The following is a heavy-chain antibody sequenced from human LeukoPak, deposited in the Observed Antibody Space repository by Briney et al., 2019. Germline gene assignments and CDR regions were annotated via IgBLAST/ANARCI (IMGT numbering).Heavy chain of an antibody. J-gene: IGHJ4*02. D-gene: IGHD3-16*02. V-gene: IGHV1-3*03. CDR1: GYTFTSYA. CDR3: ARGGIGYYDYVWGSYRALEFDS. Sequence: GASVKVSCQASGYTFTSYAMHWVRQAPGPRLEWMGLINAGNGNTKNSQEFQGRVTITRDTSASTAYMGLSSLRSEYMAVYYRARGGIGYYDYVWGSYRALEFDSWGQGTLVTVSS. CDR2: INAGNGNT.